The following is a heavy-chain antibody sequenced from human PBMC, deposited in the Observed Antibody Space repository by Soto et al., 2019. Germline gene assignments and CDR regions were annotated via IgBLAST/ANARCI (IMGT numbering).Heavy chain of an antibody. CDR2: IYHGGTT. CDR1: GGSITSGHW. Sequence: PSETLSLTYAVSGGSITSGHWWSWVRQTPGKGLEWIGEIYHGGTTDYNPSLKGRVTMSVDKSKNQFSLKLKSVTAADTAVYYCAREGAYFDSWSGYFGPGYFDKWGQGILVTVSS. J-gene: IGHJ4*02. V-gene: IGHV4-4*02. D-gene: IGHD3-3*01. CDR3: AREGAYFDSWSGYFGPGYFDK.